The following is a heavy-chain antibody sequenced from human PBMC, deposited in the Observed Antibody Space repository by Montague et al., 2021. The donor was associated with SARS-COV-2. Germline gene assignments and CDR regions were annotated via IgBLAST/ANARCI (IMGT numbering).Heavy chain of an antibody. CDR1: PVSDGPIRSSTYS. CDR2: IDYSGNT. J-gene: IGHJ1*01. Sequence: SETLSLTCTVSPVSDGPIRSSTYSWGWIRQSPGKGLEWIGSIDYSGNTDYIPSLKSRVTMSEDTSKSQLSLRVRSVTAADTAIYYCARDSYSRSWFKYWGQGTLVTVSS. D-gene: IGHD6-13*01. CDR3: ARDSYSRSWFKY. V-gene: IGHV4-39*02.